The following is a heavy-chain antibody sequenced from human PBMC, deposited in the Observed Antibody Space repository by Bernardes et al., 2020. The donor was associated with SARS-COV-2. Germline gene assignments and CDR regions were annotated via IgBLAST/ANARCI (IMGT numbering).Heavy chain of an antibody. J-gene: IGHJ4*02. Sequence: GGSLRLSCAASAFTFNTYGMNWVRQAPGKGLEWVSSISSSSSYVYYADSVRGRFTISRDNAKNSLYLQMNSLRVEDTAVYYCARGRATAMVTPVDYWGQGTLVTVSS. CDR2: ISSSSSYV. V-gene: IGHV3-21*01. CDR1: AFTFNTYG. CDR3: ARGRATAMVTPVDY. D-gene: IGHD5-18*01.